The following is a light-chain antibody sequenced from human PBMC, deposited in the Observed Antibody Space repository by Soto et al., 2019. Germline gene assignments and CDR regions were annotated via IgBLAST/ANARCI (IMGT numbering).Light chain of an antibody. CDR3: SSYTTSTTGV. CDR2: DVS. Sequence: QSALTQPVSVSGSPGQSITISCTGTSSDVGAYNYVSWFQQHPGKAPRLIIYDVSNRPSGVSNRFSGSKSGNTASLTISGLQAEDEADYYCSSYTTSTTGVFGGGTKVTVL. J-gene: IGLJ3*02. CDR1: SSDVGAYNY. V-gene: IGLV2-14*01.